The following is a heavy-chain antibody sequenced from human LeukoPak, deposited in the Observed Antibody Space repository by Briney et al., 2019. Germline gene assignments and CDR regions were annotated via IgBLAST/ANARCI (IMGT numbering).Heavy chain of an antibody. CDR3: AKTSHMYDGGGAFDY. V-gene: IGHV3-43*01. CDR2: MSWDVGST. Sequence: PGGSLRLSCAAYGFTFDDYTMHWVRQAPGKGLEWVSLMSWDVGSTYYADSVKGRFTISRDNSKNSLYLQMNSLRTEDTALYYCAKTSHMYDGGGAFDYWGQGTLVTVSS. CDR1: GFTFDDYT. J-gene: IGHJ4*02. D-gene: IGHD2-8*01.